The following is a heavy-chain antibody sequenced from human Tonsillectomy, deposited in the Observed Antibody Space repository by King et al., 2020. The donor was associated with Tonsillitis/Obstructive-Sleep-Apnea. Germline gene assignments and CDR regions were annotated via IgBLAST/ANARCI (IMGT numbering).Heavy chain of an antibody. CDR2: ISSRSTYI. Sequence: VQLVESGGGLVKSGGYLRLSCAASGFTFRSSSMSWVRQAPGKGLEWVSSISSRSTYIYYADSVEGRFTISRDNAKNSLYLQMNSLRAEDTAVYYCARDLAKDNISWGMDVWGKGTTVTVSS. D-gene: IGHD6-13*01. J-gene: IGHJ6*03. CDR1: GFTFRSSS. V-gene: IGHV3-21*01. CDR3: ARDLAKDNISWGMDV.